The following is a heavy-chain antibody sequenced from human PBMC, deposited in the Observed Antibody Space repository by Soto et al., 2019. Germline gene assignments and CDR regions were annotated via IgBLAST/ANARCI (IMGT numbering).Heavy chain of an antibody. CDR3: ARPWQGPSAFEPAAMFFDY. Sequence: QVQLQESGPGLVKPSETLSLTCTVSGGSISSYYWSWIRQPPGKGLEWIGYIYYSGSTNYNPSLXVRVTIAVATXXTXFPXKLSSVTPADTAVYYCARPWQGPSAFEPAAMFFDYWGQGTLVTVSS. D-gene: IGHD2-2*01. CDR1: GGSISSYY. J-gene: IGHJ4*02. CDR2: IYYSGST. V-gene: IGHV4-59*08.